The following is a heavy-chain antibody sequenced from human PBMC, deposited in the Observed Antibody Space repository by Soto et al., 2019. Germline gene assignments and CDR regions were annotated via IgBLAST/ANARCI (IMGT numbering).Heavy chain of an antibody. D-gene: IGHD2-21*02. CDR3: AKDRCGDCYSPVAPLHYGMDV. J-gene: IGHJ6*02. V-gene: IGHV3-30*18. CDR2: ISYDGSNK. Sequence: GGSLRLSCAASGFTFSSYGMHWVRQAPGKGLEWVAVISYDGSNKYYADSVKGRFTISRDNSKNTLYLQMNSLRAEDTAVYYCAKDRCGDCYSPVAPLHYGMDVWGQGTTVTVSS. CDR1: GFTFSSYG.